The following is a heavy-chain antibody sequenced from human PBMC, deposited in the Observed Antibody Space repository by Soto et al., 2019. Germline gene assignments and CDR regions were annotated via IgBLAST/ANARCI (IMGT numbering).Heavy chain of an antibody. J-gene: IGHJ4*02. V-gene: IGHV3-74*01. Sequence: GGSLRLSCAASGFTFSSYWMHWVRQVPGKGLVWVSRINSDGSSTTYADSVKGRFTISRDNAKNMLYLQMNSLRVEDTAVYYCARGPEGINWYTHPIDFWGQGTLVTVSS. CDR1: GFTFSSYW. D-gene: IGHD6-13*01. CDR3: ARGPEGINWYTHPIDF. CDR2: INSDGSST.